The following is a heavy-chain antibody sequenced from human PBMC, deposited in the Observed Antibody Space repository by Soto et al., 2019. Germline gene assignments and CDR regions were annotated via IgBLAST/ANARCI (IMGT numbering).Heavy chain of an antibody. D-gene: IGHD1-26*01. J-gene: IGHJ4*02. CDR2: IYWDDDV. CDR3: AHRRSGGSAFDS. Sequence: GLDLEWLALIYWDDDVLYSPSLKSRVTITKDTSENQVVLTMTNMDPVDTATYFCAHRRSGGSAFDSWGQGTLVTVSS. V-gene: IGHV2-5*02.